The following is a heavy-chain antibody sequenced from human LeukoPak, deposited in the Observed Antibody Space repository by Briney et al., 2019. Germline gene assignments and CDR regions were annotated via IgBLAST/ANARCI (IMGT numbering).Heavy chain of an antibody. D-gene: IGHD6-13*01. CDR1: GGSISSGGYY. J-gene: IGHJ3*02. CDR2: IYYSGST. CDR3: AREGVYDAFDI. Sequence: SETLSLTCTVSGGSISSGGYYWSWLRQHPGKGLEWIGYIYYSGSTNYNPSLKSRVTISVDTSKNQFSLKLSSVTAADTAVYYCAREGVYDAFDIWGQGTMVTVSS. V-gene: IGHV4-61*08.